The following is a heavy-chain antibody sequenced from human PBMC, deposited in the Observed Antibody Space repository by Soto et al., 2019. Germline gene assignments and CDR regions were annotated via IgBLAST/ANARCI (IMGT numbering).Heavy chain of an antibody. CDR1: GGSISSYY. CDR2: IYYSGST. J-gene: IGHJ6*02. Sequence: QVQLQESGPGLVKPSETLSLTCTVSGGSISSYYWSWIRQPPGKGLEWIGYIYYSGSTNYNPSLKSRVTISVDTSKNQFSLKLSSVTAADTAVYYCARDKGVGYSYGERTDYYYGMDVWGQGTTVTVSS. V-gene: IGHV4-59*01. D-gene: IGHD5-18*01. CDR3: ARDKGVGYSYGERTDYYYGMDV.